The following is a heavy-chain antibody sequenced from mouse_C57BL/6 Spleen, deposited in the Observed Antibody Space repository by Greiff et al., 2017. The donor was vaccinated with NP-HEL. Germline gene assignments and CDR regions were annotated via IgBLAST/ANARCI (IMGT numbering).Heavy chain of an antibody. D-gene: IGHD1-1*01. CDR1: GYTFTSYW. CDR3: ARRGTVVATYYAMDY. V-gene: IGHV1-64*01. Sequence: QVQLQQPGAELVKPGASVKLSCKASGYTFTSYWMHWVKQRPGQGLEWIGMIHPNSGSTNYNEKFKSKATLTVDKSSSTAYMQLSSLTSEDSAVYYCARRGTVVATYYAMDYWGQGTSVTVSS. J-gene: IGHJ4*01. CDR2: IHPNSGST.